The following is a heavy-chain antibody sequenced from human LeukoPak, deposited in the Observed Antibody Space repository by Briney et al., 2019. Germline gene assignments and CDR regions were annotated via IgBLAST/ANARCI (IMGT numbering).Heavy chain of an antibody. Sequence: GGSLRLSCAASGFTFLTYAMSWVRQAPGKGLQWVSVIRDSGASTYYADSVKGRFTISRDNSKNTLYLQMNSLRAEDTAVYYCAKAGRSGWYPGWPFDIWGQGKMVTVSS. CDR3: AKAGRSGWYPGWPFDI. CDR1: GFTFLTYA. CDR2: IRDSGAST. D-gene: IGHD6-19*01. J-gene: IGHJ3*02. V-gene: IGHV3-23*01.